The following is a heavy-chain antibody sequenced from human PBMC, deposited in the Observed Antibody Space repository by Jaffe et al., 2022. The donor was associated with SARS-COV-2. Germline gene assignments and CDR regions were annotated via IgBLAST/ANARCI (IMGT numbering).Heavy chain of an antibody. V-gene: IGHV1-3*01. CDR1: GYTFTSYA. D-gene: IGHD3-22*01. Sequence: QVQLVQSGAEVKKPGASVKVSCKASGYTFTSYAMHWVRQAPGQRLEWMGWINAGNGNTKYSQKFQGRVTITRDTSASTAYMELSSLRSEDTAVYYCAREALYYYDLNWFDPWGQGTLVTVSS. CDR3: AREALYYYDLNWFDP. CDR2: INAGNGNT. J-gene: IGHJ5*02.